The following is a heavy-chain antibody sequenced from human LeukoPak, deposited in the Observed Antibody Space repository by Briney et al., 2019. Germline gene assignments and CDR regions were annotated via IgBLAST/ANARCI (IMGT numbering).Heavy chain of an antibody. J-gene: IGHJ4*02. CDR3: ASLKVVMPY. V-gene: IGHV4-59*01. Sequence: SETLSLTCSASGGLISSYYGSWVRQPPGKGMEWVGYSYYSGSTNYNPSLKSRVTTSVDTSKNQITLKLSSVSASDTAIFYCASLKVVMPYWGQGTLVTVSS. CDR2: SYYSGST. D-gene: IGHD3-22*01. CDR1: GGLISSYY.